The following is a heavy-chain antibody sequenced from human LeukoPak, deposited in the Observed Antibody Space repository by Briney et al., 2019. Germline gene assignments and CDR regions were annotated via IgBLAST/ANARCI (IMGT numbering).Heavy chain of an antibody. CDR2: INPNSGGT. J-gene: IGHJ4*02. CDR1: GFTFTSSA. V-gene: IGHV1-2*06. D-gene: IGHD3-22*01. Sequence: ASVKVSCKASGFTFTSSAMHWVRQAPGQELGWMGRINPNSGGTNYAQKFQGRVTMTRDTSISTAYMELSRLRSDDTAVYYCAREYYYDSSGYYNPFDYWGQGTLVTVSS. CDR3: AREYYYDSSGYYNPFDY.